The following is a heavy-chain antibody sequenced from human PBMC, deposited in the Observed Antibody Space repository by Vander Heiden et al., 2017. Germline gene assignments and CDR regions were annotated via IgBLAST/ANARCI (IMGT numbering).Heavy chain of an antibody. Sequence: QVQLRQSGPGLVKPSQTLSPACAIAWDSVSSNSAAWHWLRKSPSRGLEWLGRTYYRSKWQNDYALSVKSRVTVNPDTSKNQFSLQLMFVTPDDTAVYYCARMAVAGDFDYWGQGTLVTVSS. V-gene: IGHV6-1*01. CDR1: WDSVSSNSAA. CDR2: TYYRSKWQN. D-gene: IGHD6-19*01. J-gene: IGHJ4*02. CDR3: ARMAVAGDFDY.